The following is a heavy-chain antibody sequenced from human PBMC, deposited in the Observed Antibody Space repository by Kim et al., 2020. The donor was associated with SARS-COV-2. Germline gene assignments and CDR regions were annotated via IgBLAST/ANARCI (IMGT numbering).Heavy chain of an antibody. V-gene: IGHV1-58*01. D-gene: IGHD4-17*01. Sequence: NYAQKFQERVTIIRDMSTSTAYMELSSLRSEDTAVYYCAADVGDRGGFDYWGQGTLVTVSS. J-gene: IGHJ4*02. CDR3: AADVGDRGGFDY.